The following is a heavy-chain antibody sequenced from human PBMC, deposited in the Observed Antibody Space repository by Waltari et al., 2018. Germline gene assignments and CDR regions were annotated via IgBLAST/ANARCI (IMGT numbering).Heavy chain of an antibody. CDR2: IYSGGST. V-gene: IGHV3-53*01. J-gene: IGHJ1*01. D-gene: IGHD1-26*01. CDR3: ASCGWELGECFQH. CDR1: GFTVSSNY. Sequence: EVQLVESGGGLIQPGGSLRLSCAASGFTVSSNYMSWVRQAPGKGLECVSVIYSGGSTYYADSVKGRFTISRDNSKNTLYLQMNSLRAEDTAVYYCASCGWELGECFQHWGQGTLVTVSS.